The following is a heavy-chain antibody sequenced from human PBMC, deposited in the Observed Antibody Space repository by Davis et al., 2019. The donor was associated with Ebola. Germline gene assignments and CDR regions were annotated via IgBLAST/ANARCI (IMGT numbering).Heavy chain of an antibody. J-gene: IGHJ4*02. CDR1: GGSISSGGYY. V-gene: IGHV4-31*03. CDR2: IYYSGIP. D-gene: IGHD5-24*01. Sequence: MPSETLSLTCTVSGGSISSGGYYWSWIRQLPGKGLEWIGYIYYSGIPYSNPSLGSRVTISVDTSKNQFSLNLSSVTAADTAVYHCARLRTEMASFYFEYWGQGTLVTVSS. CDR3: ARLRTEMASFYFEY.